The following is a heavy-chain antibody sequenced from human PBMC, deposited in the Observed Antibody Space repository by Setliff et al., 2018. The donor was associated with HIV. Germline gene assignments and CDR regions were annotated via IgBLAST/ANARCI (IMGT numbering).Heavy chain of an antibody. CDR2: VYFSGTA. CDR3: SRYNPASYNNYYYYYMDV. Sequence: PSETLSLTCSVSGGSMSGYYWSWIRQPPGNGLEYIGDVYFSGTANYDSSLKSRVTISVDTSKNQFSLKLTSVTAADTAVYFCSRYNPASYNNYYYYYMDVWGKGTTVTVSS. V-gene: IGHV4-59*01. D-gene: IGHD1-1*01. J-gene: IGHJ6*03. CDR1: GGSMSGYY.